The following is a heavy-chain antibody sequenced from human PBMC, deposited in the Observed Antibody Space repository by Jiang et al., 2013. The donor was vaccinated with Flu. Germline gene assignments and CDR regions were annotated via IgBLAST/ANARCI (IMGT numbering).Heavy chain of an antibody. CDR1: GYTFTSHW. CDR2: INPSDGRT. V-gene: IGHV1-46*01. J-gene: IGHJ5*02. D-gene: IGHD6-13*01. CDR3: ARDSSAAETSWWFDP. Sequence: GAEVKKPGASVKVSCKASGYTFTSHWMHWVRQAPGQGLEWMAIINPSDGRTNYAEKFQGRVTLTRDTSTSTVYMELSSLRSEDTAVYYCARDSSAAETSWWFDP.